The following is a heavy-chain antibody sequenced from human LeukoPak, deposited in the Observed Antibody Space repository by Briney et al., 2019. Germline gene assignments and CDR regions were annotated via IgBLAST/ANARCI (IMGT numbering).Heavy chain of an antibody. CDR3: ARIPQYCSGGTCYSGTFDY. CDR1: GFSLSTSGMR. CDR2: IHWDDNK. Sequence: SGPTLVKPTQTLTLTCTFSGFSLSTSGMRVSWIRQPPGKALEWLARIHWDDNKFYSTSLKTRLTISKDTSKNQVVLTMTNVDPVDTATYYCARIPQYCSGGTCYSGTFDYWGQGTLVTVSS. V-gene: IGHV2-70*04. D-gene: IGHD2-15*01. J-gene: IGHJ4*02.